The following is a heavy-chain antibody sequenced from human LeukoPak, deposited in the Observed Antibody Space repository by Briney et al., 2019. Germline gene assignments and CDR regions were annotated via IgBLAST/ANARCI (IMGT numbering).Heavy chain of an antibody. CDR1: GYTFTNYD. J-gene: IGHJ5*02. Sequence: GASVKVSCKASGYTFTNYDLNWVRQATGQGLEWMGWLNPNSGKTGYAQNFHGRVTITRNTSINTVYMELSSLRSEDTAVYYCARGYAGNSGWFDPWGQGTLATVSS. CDR3: ARGYAGNSGWFDP. V-gene: IGHV1-8*03. D-gene: IGHD4-23*01. CDR2: LNPNSGKT.